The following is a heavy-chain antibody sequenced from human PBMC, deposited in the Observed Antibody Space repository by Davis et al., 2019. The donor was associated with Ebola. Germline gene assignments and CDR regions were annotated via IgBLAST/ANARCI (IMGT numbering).Heavy chain of an antibody. D-gene: IGHD1-26*01. CDR2: INHSGST. Sequence: PSETLSLTCTVSGGSVSSGSYYWSWIRQPPGKGLEWIGEINHSGSTNCNPSLKSRVTISVDTSKNQFSLKLSSVTAADTAVYYCARGYQWELKYYFDYWGQGSLVTVSS. CDR3: ARGYQWELKYYFDY. V-gene: IGHV4-39*07. J-gene: IGHJ4*02. CDR1: GGSVSSGSYY.